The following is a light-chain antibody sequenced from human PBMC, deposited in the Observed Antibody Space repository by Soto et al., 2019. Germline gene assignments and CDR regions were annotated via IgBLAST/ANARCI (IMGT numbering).Light chain of an antibody. CDR1: QSVSSN. CDR2: GAF. CDR3: QHYNNWPPIT. Sequence: EIVMTQSPATLSVSPGERATLSCRASQSVSSNLAWYQQKPGQAPRLLIYGAFTRAAGFPARFSGSGSGTEFTLSISSLQSEDFAVYYCQHYNNWPPITFGQGTRLEIK. V-gene: IGKV3-15*01. J-gene: IGKJ5*01.